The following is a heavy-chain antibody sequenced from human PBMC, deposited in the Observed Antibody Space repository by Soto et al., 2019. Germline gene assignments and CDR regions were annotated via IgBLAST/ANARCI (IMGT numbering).Heavy chain of an antibody. Sequence: GGSLRLSCAASGFTFSDYYMSWIRQAPGKGLEWVSYISSSSSYTNYADSVKGRFTISRDNAKNSLYLQMNSLRAEDTAVYYCARDLGDSSGYILTWDAFDIWGQGTMVTVSS. CDR1: GFTFSDYY. V-gene: IGHV3-11*06. CDR2: ISSSSSYT. J-gene: IGHJ3*02. CDR3: ARDLGDSSGYILTWDAFDI. D-gene: IGHD3-22*01.